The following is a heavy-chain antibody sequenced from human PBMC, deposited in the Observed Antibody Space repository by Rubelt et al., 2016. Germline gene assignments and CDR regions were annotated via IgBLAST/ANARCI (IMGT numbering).Heavy chain of an antibody. CDR1: GYTFTSYY. D-gene: IGHD3-10*01. J-gene: IGHJ4*02. CDR2: INLSGGST. CDR3: ARVGFYYDSGSYVD. Sequence: QVQLVQSGAEVKKPGASVKVSCKASGYTFTSYYMHWVRQAPGQGLEWMGIINLSGGSTTYAEKFQGSVTMTRDTSTSSVYMDLSSLRCEDTAVYYCARVGFYYDSGSYVDWGQGTLVTVSS. V-gene: IGHV1-46*01.